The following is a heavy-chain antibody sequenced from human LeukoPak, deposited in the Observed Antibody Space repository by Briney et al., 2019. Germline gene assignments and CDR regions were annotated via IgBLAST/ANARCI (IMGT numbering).Heavy chain of an antibody. CDR1: GYTFIGYY. V-gene: IGHV1-2*02. J-gene: IGHJ4*02. CDR3: ARALSPYCSGGSCFQWNHDY. Sequence: ASVKVSCKASGYTFIGYYMHWERQAPGQGFEWMGWINPNSGGTNYAQKFQGRATMTRDTSISTAYMELSRLRSDDTAVYYCARALSPYCSGGSCFQWNHDYWGQGTLVTVSS. CDR2: INPNSGGT. D-gene: IGHD2-15*01.